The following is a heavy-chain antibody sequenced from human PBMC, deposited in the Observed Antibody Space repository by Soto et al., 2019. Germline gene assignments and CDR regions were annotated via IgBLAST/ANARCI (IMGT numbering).Heavy chain of an antibody. J-gene: IGHJ4*02. V-gene: IGHV4-30-2*02. CDR3: ARRYGGNFDY. D-gene: IGHD3-16*01. Sequence: SETLSLTCAVSGGSISSGGYSWSWIRQPPGKGLEWIGYIYHSGSIYYNPSLKSRVTISVDRSKNQFSLKLSSVTAADTAVYYCARRYGGNFDYWGQGTLVTVSS. CDR2: IYHSGSI. CDR1: GGSISSGGYS.